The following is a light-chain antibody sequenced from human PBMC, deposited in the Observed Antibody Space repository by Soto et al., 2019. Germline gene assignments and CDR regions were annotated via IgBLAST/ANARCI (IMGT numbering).Light chain of an antibody. Sequence: QSVLTQPASVSGSPGQSITISCTGTSNNYVSWYQQHPGKAPELIIYEVSNRPSKISDRFSGSKSGSTASLTISGLQAEDEPTYYSSSFKSTTTLYVFGAGTKVTVL. J-gene: IGLJ1*01. V-gene: IGLV2-14*01. CDR1: SNNY. CDR2: EVS. CDR3: SSFKSTTTLYV.